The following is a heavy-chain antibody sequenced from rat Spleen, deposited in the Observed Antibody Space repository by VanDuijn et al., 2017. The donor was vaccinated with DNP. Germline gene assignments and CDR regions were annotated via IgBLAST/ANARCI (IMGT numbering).Heavy chain of an antibody. CDR2: ISFRAHNFAT. CDR1: GFDFNSYT. V-gene: IGHV10-4*01. CDR3: TRGPPFDY. J-gene: IGHJ2*01. D-gene: IGHD4-3*01. Sequence: EVQVVESGGGLVQPKGSLKLSCAASGFDFNSYTMSWVRQAPGKGLDWVASISFRAHNFATLYADSVEERFTVSRDASQSMISLQMNNLKTEDTAFYYCTRGPPFDYWGQGVMVTVSS.